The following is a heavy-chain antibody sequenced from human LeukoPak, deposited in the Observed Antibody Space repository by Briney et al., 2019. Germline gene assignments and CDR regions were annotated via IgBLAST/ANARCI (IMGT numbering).Heavy chain of an antibody. CDR3: ATYSGFFDY. V-gene: IGHV3-23*01. J-gene: IGHJ4*02. CDR1: GFTVSSNY. D-gene: IGHD5-12*01. CDR2: ISGNGDNT. Sequence: GGSLRLSCAASGFTVSSNYMSWVRQAPGMGLEWVVAISGNGDNTYYTDSVKGRFTISRDNSKNTLYLQMNGLRAEDTAMYYCATYSGFFDYWGQGTLVTVSS.